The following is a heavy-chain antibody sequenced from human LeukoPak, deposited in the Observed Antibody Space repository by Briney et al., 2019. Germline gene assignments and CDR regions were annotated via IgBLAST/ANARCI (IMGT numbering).Heavy chain of an antibody. J-gene: IGHJ3*02. Sequence: GEALQISFKGAGYSFTSYWIGWGRRMPGKGVEWMGIIYPGDSDTRYSPSFQGQVTISADKSISTAYLQWSSLKASDTAMYYCARQSGNAFDIWGQGTMVTVSS. CDR1: GYSFTSYW. CDR3: ARQSGNAFDI. D-gene: IGHD3-10*01. CDR2: IYPGDSDT. V-gene: IGHV5-51*01.